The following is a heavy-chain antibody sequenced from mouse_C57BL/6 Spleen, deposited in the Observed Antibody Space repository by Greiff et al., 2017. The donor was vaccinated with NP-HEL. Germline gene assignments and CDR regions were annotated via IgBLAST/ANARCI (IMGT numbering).Heavy chain of an antibody. CDR3: AREGYGSSSDY. D-gene: IGHD1-1*01. CDR2: ISDGGSYT. J-gene: IGHJ2*01. Sequence: EVQGVESGGGLVKPGGSLKLSCAASGFTFSSYAMSWVRQTPEKRLEWVATISDGGSYTYYPDNVKGRFTISRDNAKNNLYLQMSHLKSEDTAMYYCAREGYGSSSDYWGQGTTLTVSS. CDR1: GFTFSSYA. V-gene: IGHV5-4*01.